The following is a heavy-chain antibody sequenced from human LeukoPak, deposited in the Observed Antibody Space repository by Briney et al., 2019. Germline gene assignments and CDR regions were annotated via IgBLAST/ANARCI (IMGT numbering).Heavy chain of an antibody. D-gene: IGHD6-19*01. J-gene: IGHJ6*02. V-gene: IGHV1-2*02. Sequence: GASVNVSCKASGYNFNGYWMHWVRQAPGQGLEWMGWINPNSGGTNYEQKFQGRVTMTRDTSISTVYMELSRLRSDDTAVYYCARDWAVAGGMDVWGQGTTVTVSS. CDR2: INPNSGGT. CDR1: GYNFNGYW. CDR3: ARDWAVAGGMDV.